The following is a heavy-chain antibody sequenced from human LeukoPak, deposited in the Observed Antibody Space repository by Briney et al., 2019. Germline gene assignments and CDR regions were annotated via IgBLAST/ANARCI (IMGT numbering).Heavy chain of an antibody. J-gene: IGHJ4*02. Sequence: ASVKVSRKASGYTFTSYDINWVRQATGQGLEWMGWMNPNSGNTGYAQKFQGRVTMTRNTSISTAYMELSSLRSEDTAVYYCARGCARATSDYWGQGALVIVSS. CDR3: ARGCARATSDY. V-gene: IGHV1-8*01. CDR2: MNPNSGNT. CDR1: GYTFTSYD.